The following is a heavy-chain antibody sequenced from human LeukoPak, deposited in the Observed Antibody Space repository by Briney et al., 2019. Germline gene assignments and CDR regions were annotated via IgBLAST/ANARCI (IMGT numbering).Heavy chain of an antibody. CDR1: GYAFTRYG. CDR2: ISAYNGNT. CDR3: ARAPYDSSGYYRDY. V-gene: IGHV1-18*01. J-gene: IGHJ4*02. Sequence: ASVKVSCKASGYAFTRYGISWVRQAPGQGLEWMGWISAYNGNTNYAQKLQGRVTMTTDTSTSTAYMELRSLRSDDTAVYYCARAPYDSSGYYRDYWGQGTLVTVSS. D-gene: IGHD3-22*01.